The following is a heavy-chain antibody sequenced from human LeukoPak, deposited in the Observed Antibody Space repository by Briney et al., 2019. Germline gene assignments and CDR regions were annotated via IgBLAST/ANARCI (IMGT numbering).Heavy chain of an antibody. J-gene: IGHJ4*02. CDR3: ARSRGYSGYDYAKFYFDY. V-gene: IGHV2-70*04. D-gene: IGHD5-12*01. CDR1: GFSLSTSGMR. CDR2: IDWDDDK. Sequence: SGPTLVNPTQTLTLTCTFSGFSLSTSGMRVSWIRQPPGKALEWLARIDWDDDKFYSTSLKTRLTISKDTSKNQVVLTMTNMGPVDTATYYCARSRGYSGYDYAKFYFDYWGQGTLVTVSS.